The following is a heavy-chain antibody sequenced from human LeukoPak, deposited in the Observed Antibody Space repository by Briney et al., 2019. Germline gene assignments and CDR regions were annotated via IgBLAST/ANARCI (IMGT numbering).Heavy chain of an antibody. D-gene: IGHD5-24*01. CDR3: ARRRWLQQYYYYGMDV. V-gene: IGHV4-34*01. CDR1: GGSFSGYY. J-gene: IGHJ6*02. CDR2: ISHSGST. Sequence: SETLSLTCAVYGGSFSGYYWSWIRQPPGKGLEWIGEISHSGSTNYNPSLKSRVTISVDTSKNQFSLKLSSVTVADTAVYYCARRRWLQQYYYYGMDVWGQGTTVTVSS.